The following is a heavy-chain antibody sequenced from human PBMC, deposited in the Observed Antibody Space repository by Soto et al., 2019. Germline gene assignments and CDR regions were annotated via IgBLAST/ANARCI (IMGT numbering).Heavy chain of an antibody. CDR1: GGTFSSYA. Sequence: QVQLVQSGAEVKKPGSSVKVSCKASGGTFSSYAISWVRQAPGQGLEWMGGIIPIFGTANYAQKFQGRVTITADESTSGAHMELSSLRSEDTAVYYCARVVAVAGTLGYYYYGMDVWGQGTTVTVSS. D-gene: IGHD6-19*01. CDR3: ARVVAVAGTLGYYYYGMDV. J-gene: IGHJ6*02. CDR2: IIPIFGTA. V-gene: IGHV1-69*01.